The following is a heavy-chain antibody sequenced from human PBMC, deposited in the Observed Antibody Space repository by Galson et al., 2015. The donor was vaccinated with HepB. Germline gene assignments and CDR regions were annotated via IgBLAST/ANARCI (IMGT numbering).Heavy chain of an antibody. V-gene: IGHV6-1*01. CDR3: AREKATIGGGYDAFDI. CDR2: TYYRSNWYN. D-gene: IGHD5-12*01. J-gene: IGHJ3*02. CDR1: GDSVSTNSAA. Sequence: CAISGDSVSTNSAAWTWIRQSPSRGLEWLGRTYYRSNWYNDYAVSVKSRITIRPDTSKNQFSLQLNSVTPEDTAVYYCAREKATIGGGYDAFDIGGQGTRVTVSS.